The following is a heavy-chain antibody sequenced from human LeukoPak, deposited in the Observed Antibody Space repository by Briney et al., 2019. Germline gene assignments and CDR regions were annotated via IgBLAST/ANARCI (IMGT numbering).Heavy chain of an antibody. CDR2: IPPSETAL. D-gene: IGHD1-26*01. CDR3: ARDVGELLGHDY. V-gene: IGHV3-11*04. J-gene: IGHJ4*02. CDR1: GFSFSDYH. Sequence: GGSLRLSSAASGFSFSDYHMSWVRQAPGKGLEWLSYIPPSETALYYTDSVKGRFTIYRDNAKNSLYLQMNSVRAEDTAVYYCARDVGELLGHDYWGQGTLVTVSS.